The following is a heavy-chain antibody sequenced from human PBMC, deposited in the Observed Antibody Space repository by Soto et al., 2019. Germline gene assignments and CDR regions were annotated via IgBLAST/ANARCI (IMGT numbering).Heavy chain of an antibody. CDR3: ARDTSGAFDI. J-gene: IGHJ3*02. D-gene: IGHD3-10*01. Sequence: GGSLRLSCAASGFTFSTYWMTWVRQAPGKGLEWVSGISGSGYTYYADSVRGRFTISRDNSKSTLYLQMNSLRAEDTAVYYCARDTSGAFDIWGQGTMVTVSS. V-gene: IGHV3-23*01. CDR1: GFTFSTYW. CDR2: ISGSGYT.